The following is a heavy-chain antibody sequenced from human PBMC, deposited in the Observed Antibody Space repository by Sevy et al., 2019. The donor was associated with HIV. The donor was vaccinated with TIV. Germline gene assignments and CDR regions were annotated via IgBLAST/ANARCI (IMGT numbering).Heavy chain of an antibody. V-gene: IGHV6-1*01. Sequence: KQSQTLSLICAISGDSVSSNSAAWNWIRQSPSRGLEWLGRTYYRSKWYNDYAVSVKSRITINPDTSKNQFSLQLNSVTPEDTAVYYCAREGYYDYVWGSFRQWGQGTLVTVSS. CDR1: GDSVSSNSAA. J-gene: IGHJ4*02. CDR2: TYYRSKWYN. CDR3: AREGYYDYVWGSFRQ. D-gene: IGHD3-16*02.